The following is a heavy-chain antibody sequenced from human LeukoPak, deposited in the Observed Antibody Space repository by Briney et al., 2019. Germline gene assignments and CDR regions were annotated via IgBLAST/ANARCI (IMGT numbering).Heavy chain of an antibody. CDR3: ARGWISDIVATKLFDY. J-gene: IGHJ4*02. CDR2: INRSGST. CDR1: GGSFSGYY. Sequence: PSETLSLTCAVYGGSFSGYYWSWIRQPPGKGLEWIGEINRSGSTNYNPSLKSRVTISVDTSKNQFSLKLSSVTAADTAVYYCARGWISDIVATKLFDYWGQGTLVTVSS. D-gene: IGHD5-12*01. V-gene: IGHV4-34*01.